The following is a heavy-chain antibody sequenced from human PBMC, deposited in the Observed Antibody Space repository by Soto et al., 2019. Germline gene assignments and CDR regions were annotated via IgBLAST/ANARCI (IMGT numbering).Heavy chain of an antibody. J-gene: IGHJ4*02. CDR1: GFTFSDYA. V-gene: IGHV3-33*01. Sequence: QVQLVESGGGVVQPGTSLRLACAASGFTFSDYAMHWVRQAPGKGLEWVAVIWFDGSNKFYADSVKGRFTISRDNSKNTQYLQMNSLRADDTAVYFCARGGYSSNWYIGYWGQGTLVTVSS. D-gene: IGHD6-13*01. CDR2: IWFDGSNK. CDR3: ARGGYSSNWYIGY.